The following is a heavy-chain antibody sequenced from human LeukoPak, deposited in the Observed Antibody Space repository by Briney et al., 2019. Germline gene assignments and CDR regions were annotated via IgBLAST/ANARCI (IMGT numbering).Heavy chain of an antibody. CDR3: AREGSGYDSSGYYLMYYFDY. V-gene: IGHV1-2*02. CDR1: GYTSTGYY. D-gene: IGHD3-22*01. J-gene: IGHJ4*02. Sequence: ASVKVSCKASGYTSTGYYMHWVRQAPGQGLEWMGWINPNSGGTNYAQKFQGRVTMTRDTSISTAYMELSRLRSDDTAVYYCAREGSGYDSSGYYLMYYFDYWGQGTLVTVSS. CDR2: INPNSGGT.